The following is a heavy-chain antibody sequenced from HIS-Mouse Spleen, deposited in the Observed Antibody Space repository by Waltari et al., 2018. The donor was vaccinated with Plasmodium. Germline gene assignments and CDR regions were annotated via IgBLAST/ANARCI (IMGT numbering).Heavy chain of an antibody. CDR3: ARTIAVVGTGDALDI. CDR1: GSTFSSFW. D-gene: IGHD6-13*01. V-gene: IGHV3-74*01. CDR2: INSDGSST. J-gene: IGHJ3*02. Sequence: EVQLVESGGGLVQPGGSLRLSCTASGSTFSSFWMPWVRQAPGKGLVWVSRINSDGSSTRYADSVKGRFTISRDNAKNTLYLQMNSLRAEDTAVYYCARTIAVVGTGDALDIWGQGTMVTVSS.